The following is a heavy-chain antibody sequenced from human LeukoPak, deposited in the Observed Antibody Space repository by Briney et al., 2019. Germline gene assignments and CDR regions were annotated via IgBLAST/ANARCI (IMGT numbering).Heavy chain of an antibody. CDR2: INPSGGST. V-gene: IGHV1-46*01. Sequence: GASVKVSCKASGYTFTSYYMHWVRQAPGQGLELMGIINPSGGSTSYAQKFQGRVAMTRDTSTSTVYMELSSLRSEDTAVYYCARVWDGYNPGLGDWGQGTLVTVSS. CDR3: ARVWDGYNPGLGD. CDR1: GYTFTSYY. D-gene: IGHD5-24*01. J-gene: IGHJ4*02.